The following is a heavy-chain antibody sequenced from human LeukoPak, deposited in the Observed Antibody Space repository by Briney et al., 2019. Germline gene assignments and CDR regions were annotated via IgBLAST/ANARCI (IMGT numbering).Heavy chain of an antibody. D-gene: IGHD3-22*01. J-gene: IGHJ3*02. V-gene: IGHV4-59*01. CDR3: ARSGFYDSSGYYSYAFDI. CDR1: GGSISSYY. Sequence: PSETLSLTCTVSGGSISSYYWSWIRQPPGKGLEWIGYIYYSGSTNYNPSLKSRVTISADTSKNQFSLKLSSVTAADTAVYYCARSGFYDSSGYYSYAFDIWGQGTMVTVSS. CDR2: IYYSGST.